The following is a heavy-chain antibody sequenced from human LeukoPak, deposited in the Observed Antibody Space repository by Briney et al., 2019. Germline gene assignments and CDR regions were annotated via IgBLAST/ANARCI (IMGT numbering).Heavy chain of an antibody. V-gene: IGHV3-30*04. D-gene: IGHD3-10*01. CDR1: GFTFSSYA. J-gene: IGHJ4*02. CDR2: ISYDGSNK. CDR3: ARDRGRYKAFDY. Sequence: PGRSLRLSCAASGFTFSSYAMHWVRQAPGKGLEWVAVISYDGSNKYYADSVKGRFTISRDNSKNTLYLQMNSLRSEDTAVYYCARDRGRYKAFDYWGQGTLVTVSS.